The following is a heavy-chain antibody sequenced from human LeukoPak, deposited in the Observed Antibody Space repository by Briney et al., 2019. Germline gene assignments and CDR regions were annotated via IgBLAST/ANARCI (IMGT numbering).Heavy chain of an antibody. J-gene: IGHJ5*01. CDR1: GGSFSGYS. D-gene: IGHD6-19*01. CDR2: INQSGST. CDR3: ARCDSGGWFFDS. V-gene: IGHV4-34*01. Sequence: SETLSLTCAVSGGSFSGYSWNWIRQPPGKGLEWIGEINQSGSTKYNPSLKSRVTISIDTSKSQFSMRLNAVTAADTALYYCARCDSGGWFFDSWGQGALVTVSS.